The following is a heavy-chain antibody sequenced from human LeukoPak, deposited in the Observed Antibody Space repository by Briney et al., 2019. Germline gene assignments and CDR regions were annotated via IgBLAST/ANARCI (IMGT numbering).Heavy chain of an antibody. CDR1: GFTFSSYS. CDR2: ISSSSSYI. Sequence: GGSLRLSCAASGFTFSSYSMNWVRQAPGKGLEWVSSISSSSSYIYYAGSVKGRFTISRDNAKNSLYLQMNSLRAEDTAVYYCARDQAYYYDSSGYDNFDYWGQGTLVTVSS. CDR3: ARDQAYYYDSSGYDNFDY. D-gene: IGHD3-22*01. V-gene: IGHV3-21*01. J-gene: IGHJ4*02.